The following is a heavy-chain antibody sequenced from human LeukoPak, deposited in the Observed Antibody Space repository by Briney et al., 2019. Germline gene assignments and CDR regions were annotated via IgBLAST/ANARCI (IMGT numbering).Heavy chain of an antibody. CDR1: GYTFTGYG. V-gene: IGHV1-18*01. CDR2: ISAYNGNT. D-gene: IGHD5-12*01. CDR3: ARGVSYSGYAYYYMDV. Sequence: ASVKVSCKASGYTFTGYGISWVRQAPGQGLEWMGWISAYNGNTNYAQKLQGRVTMTTDTSTSTAYMELRSLRSDDTAVYYCARGVSYSGYAYYYMDVWGKGTTVTVSS. J-gene: IGHJ6*03.